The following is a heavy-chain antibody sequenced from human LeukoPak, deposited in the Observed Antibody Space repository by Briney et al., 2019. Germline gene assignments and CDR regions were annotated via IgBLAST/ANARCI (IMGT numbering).Heavy chain of an antibody. J-gene: IGHJ4*02. CDR1: GGSISSYY. V-gene: IGHV4-59*01. CDR2: IYYSGST. Sequence: SETLSFTCTVSGGSISSYYWSWIRQPPGKGLEWIGYIYYSGSTNYNPSLKSRVTISVDTSKNQFSLKLSSVTAADTAVYYCARGSETGITDYWGQGTLVTVSS. CDR3: ARGSETGITDY. D-gene: IGHD1-1*01.